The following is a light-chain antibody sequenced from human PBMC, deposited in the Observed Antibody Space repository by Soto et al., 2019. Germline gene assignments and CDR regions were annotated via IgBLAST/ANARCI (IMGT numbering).Light chain of an antibody. J-gene: IGKJ2*01. V-gene: IGKV1-5*03. CDR1: QSISSW. CDR2: KAS. Sequence: DIQMTQSPSTLSASVGDRVTISCRASQSISSWLAWYQQKPGTAPTLLIYKASSLQSGVPSRFSGSGAGTEFTLTSSSLQPDDVATYYCQQYSSYPYTFGQGTKLEIK. CDR3: QQYSSYPYT.